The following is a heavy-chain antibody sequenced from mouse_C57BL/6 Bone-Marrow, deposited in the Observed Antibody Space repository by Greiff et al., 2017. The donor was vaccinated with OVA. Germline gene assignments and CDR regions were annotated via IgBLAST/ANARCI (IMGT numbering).Heavy chain of an antibody. CDR3: TRDKGLLLRSWFAY. Sequence: EVKLQESGEGLVKPGGSLKLSCAASGFTFSSYAMSWVRQTPEKRLEWVAYISSGGDYIYYADTVKGRFTISRDNARNTLYLQMSSLKSEDTAMYYCTRDKGLLLRSWFAYWGEGTLVTVSA. V-gene: IGHV5-9-1*02. CDR2: ISSGGDYI. CDR1: GFTFSSYA. J-gene: IGHJ3*01. D-gene: IGHD1-1*01.